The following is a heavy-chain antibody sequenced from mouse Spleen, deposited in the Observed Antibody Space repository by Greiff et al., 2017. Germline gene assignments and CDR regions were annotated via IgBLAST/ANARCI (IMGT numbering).Heavy chain of an antibody. J-gene: IGHJ4*01. V-gene: IGHV1-82*01. D-gene: IGHD1-3*01. Sequence: VKLVESGPELVKPGASVKLSCKASGYAFSSSWMNWVKQRPGKGLEWIGRIYPGDGDTNYNGKFKGKATLTADKSSSTAYMQLSSLTSEDSAVYFCAKYNNYYAMDYWGQGTSVTVSS. CDR3: AKYNNYYAMDY. CDR1: GYAFSSSW. CDR2: IYPGDGDT.